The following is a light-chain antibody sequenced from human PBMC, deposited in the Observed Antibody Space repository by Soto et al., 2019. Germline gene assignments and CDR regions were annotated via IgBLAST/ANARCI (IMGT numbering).Light chain of an antibody. Sequence: DIVMTQSPDSLAVSRGERATINCKSSRSVLYTSNNKDYLAWYQQKLGQPPKLLIYWASTRESGVPDRFSGSGSGTDFTRTISSLQAKDVAVYYCQQYYCSPHTVGGGTKVEIK. J-gene: IGKJ4*01. CDR1: RSVLYTSNNKDY. CDR2: WAS. CDR3: QQYYCSPHT. V-gene: IGKV4-1*01.